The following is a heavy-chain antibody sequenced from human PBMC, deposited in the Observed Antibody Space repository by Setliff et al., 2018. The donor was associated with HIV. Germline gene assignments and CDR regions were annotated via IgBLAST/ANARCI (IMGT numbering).Heavy chain of an antibody. CDR2: IFSGGST. CDR3: ARRYGTAFDI. D-gene: IGHD2-8*01. CDR1: DGAISSWY. J-gene: IGHJ3*02. Sequence: PSETLSLTCTVSDGAISSWYWNWIRQPPGKGLEWIGNIFSGGSTQYNPSLGSRVTISVDTSKNQFSLKLTSLTAADTAVYYCARRYGTAFDIWGQGTMVTVSS. V-gene: IGHV4-4*09.